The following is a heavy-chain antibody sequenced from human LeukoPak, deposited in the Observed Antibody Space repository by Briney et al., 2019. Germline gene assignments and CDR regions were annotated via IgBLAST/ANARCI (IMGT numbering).Heavy chain of an antibody. Sequence: PSETLSLTCAVYGGSFSTYYWTWIRQSPGKGLEWIGESNPNGGSNYNPSLKSRVSVSVGRSKNQFSLNLSSVTAADTAVYYCARGYLRLPMVRGVRGYFNMDVWGQGTTVTVSS. D-gene: IGHD3-10*01. J-gene: IGHJ6*02. CDR1: GGSFSTYY. V-gene: IGHV4-34*01. CDR3: ARGYLRLPMVRGVRGYFNMDV. CDR2: SNPNGGS.